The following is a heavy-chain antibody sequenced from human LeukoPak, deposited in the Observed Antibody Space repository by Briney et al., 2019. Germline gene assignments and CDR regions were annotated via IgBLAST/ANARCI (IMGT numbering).Heavy chain of an antibody. J-gene: IGHJ5*02. V-gene: IGHV1-46*01. Sequence: ASVKVSCKASGYTFTSYYMHWVRQAPGQGLEWMGIINPSGGSTSYAQKFQGRVTMTRDMSTSTVYMELSSLRSEDTAVYYCARGGVAVAGTPNWFDPWGQGTLVTVSS. CDR2: INPSGGST. CDR3: ARGGVAVAGTPNWFDP. D-gene: IGHD6-19*01. CDR1: GYTFTSYY.